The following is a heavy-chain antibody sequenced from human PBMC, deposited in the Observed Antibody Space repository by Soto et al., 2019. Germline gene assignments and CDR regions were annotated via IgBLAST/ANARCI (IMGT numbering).Heavy chain of an antibody. D-gene: IGHD3-10*01. CDR1: GYTLTELS. CDR3: AGITMVRGVIIIRYYFDY. CDR2: FDPEDGET. J-gene: IGHJ4*02. V-gene: IGHV1-24*01. Sequence: ASVKVSCKVSGYTLTELSMHWVRQAPGKGLEWMGGFDPEDGETIYAQKFQGRVTMTEDTSTDTAYMELSSLRSEDTAVYYCAGITMVRGVIIIRYYFDYWGQGTLVTVSS.